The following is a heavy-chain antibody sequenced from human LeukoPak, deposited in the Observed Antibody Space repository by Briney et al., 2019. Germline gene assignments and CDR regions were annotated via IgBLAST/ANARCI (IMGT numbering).Heavy chain of an antibody. Sequence: PGRSLRLSCAASGFTFSSYGMHWVRQAPGKGLEWVAVISYDGSNKYYADSVKGRFTISRDNSKNTLYLQMNSLRAEDTAVYYCATTTHDYGDYWGQGTLVTVSS. CDR2: ISYDGSNK. V-gene: IGHV3-30*03. CDR3: ATTTHDYGDY. CDR1: GFTFSSYG. J-gene: IGHJ4*02. D-gene: IGHD1/OR15-1a*01.